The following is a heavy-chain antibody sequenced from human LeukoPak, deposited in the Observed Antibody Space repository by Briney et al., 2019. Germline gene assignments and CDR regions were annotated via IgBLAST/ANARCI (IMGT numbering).Heavy chain of an antibody. CDR3: ATEGGPYRPLDY. J-gene: IGHJ4*02. CDR1: GDSVTSTTY. V-gene: IGHV4-4*02. Sequence: PSESPSPACRLSGDSVTSTTYWTWVRQPPGKGLEWIGEVNLQGSTNYNPSLMGRVAISVDMSENHISIRLTSVPAAETVVYYCATEGGPYRPLDYSGQGTLVTVSS. CDR2: VNLQGST.